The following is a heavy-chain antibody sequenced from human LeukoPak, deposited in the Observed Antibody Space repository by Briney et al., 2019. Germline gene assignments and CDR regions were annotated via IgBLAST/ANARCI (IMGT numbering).Heavy chain of an antibody. J-gene: IGHJ3*02. CDR3: AKSYSSGWYERDAFDI. Sequence: GGSPRLSCAASGFTFSSYAMSWVRQAPEKGMEWVSGISGSGGSTYYVDSVKGRFTMSRDNSKNTLYLQMNSLRAEDTAVYYCAKSYSSGWYERDAFDIWGQGTMVTVSS. CDR2: ISGSGGST. D-gene: IGHD6-19*01. CDR1: GFTFSSYA. V-gene: IGHV3-23*01.